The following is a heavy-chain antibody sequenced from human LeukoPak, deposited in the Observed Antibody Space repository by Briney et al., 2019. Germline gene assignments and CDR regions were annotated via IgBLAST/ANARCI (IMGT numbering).Heavy chain of an antibody. D-gene: IGHD3-16*01. Sequence: SETLSLTCTVSGGSISSGGYYWSWIRQHPGKGLEWIGYIYYSGSTYYNPSLKSRVTISVDTSKNQFSLKLSSVTAADTAVYHCARVGGYRTLKYYFDYWGQGTLVTVSS. CDR1: GGSISSGGYY. CDR3: ARVGGYRTLKYYFDY. J-gene: IGHJ4*02. CDR2: IYYSGST. V-gene: IGHV4-31*03.